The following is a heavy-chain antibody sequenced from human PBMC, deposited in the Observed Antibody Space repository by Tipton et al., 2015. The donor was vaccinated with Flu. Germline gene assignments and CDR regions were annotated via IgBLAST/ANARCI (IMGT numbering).Heavy chain of an antibody. CDR3: ARDKGGGTYTFDV. CDR2: IYPASGGI. J-gene: IGHJ3*01. V-gene: IGHV1-46*01. D-gene: IGHD1-1*01. Sequence: QLVQSGAEVKKPGASVKVSCKASGYTFTSYNMHWVRQAPGQGLEWMGIIYPASGGISYAQKFQGRVIMTRDRSTGTVHMELSSLKSDDTAMYYCARDKGGGTYTFDVWGQGTMVTVSS. CDR1: GYTFTSYN.